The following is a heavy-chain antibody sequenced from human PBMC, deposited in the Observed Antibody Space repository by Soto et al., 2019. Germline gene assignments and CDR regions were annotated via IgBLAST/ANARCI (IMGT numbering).Heavy chain of an antibody. V-gene: IGHV3-30*18. J-gene: IGHJ6*02. CDR1: GFTFSSYG. CDR3: AKSAKGIAARPYYYYYGMDG. D-gene: IGHD6-6*01. Sequence: TGGSLRLSCAASGFTFSSYGMHWVRQAPGKGLEWVAVISYDGSNKYYADSVKGRFTISRDNSKNTLYLQMNSLRAEDTAVYYCAKSAKGIAARPYYYYYGMDGWGQGTTVTVSS. CDR2: ISYDGSNK.